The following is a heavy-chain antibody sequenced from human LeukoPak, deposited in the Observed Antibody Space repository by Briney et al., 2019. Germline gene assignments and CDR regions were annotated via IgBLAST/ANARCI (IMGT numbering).Heavy chain of an antibody. CDR2: IYYTGST. V-gene: IGHV4-59*08. D-gene: IGHD3-9*01. CDR1: GGSISRYY. J-gene: IGHJ6*03. CDR3: ARHTDWSLGSGYYYYMDV. Sequence: PSETLSLTCTASGGSISRYYWSWIRQPPGKELEYIGYIYYTGSTNYNPSLKSRVTISVDTSKNQFSLKLSSVTAADTAVYYCARHTDWSLGSGYYYYMDVWGKGTTVTVS.